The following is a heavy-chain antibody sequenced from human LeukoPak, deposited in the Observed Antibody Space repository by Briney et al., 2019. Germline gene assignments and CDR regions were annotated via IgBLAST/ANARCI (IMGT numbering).Heavy chain of an antibody. J-gene: IGHJ5*02. Sequence: ASVKVSCKASGYTFTSYDINWVRQATGQGLEWMGWMNPNSGNTGYAQKFQGRVTMTRNTSISTAYMELSSLRSEDMAVYYCARGAAPDYYGSGSSHNWFDPWGQGTLVTVSS. V-gene: IGHV1-8*01. CDR2: MNPNSGNT. CDR1: GYTFTSYD. CDR3: ARGAAPDYYGSGSSHNWFDP. D-gene: IGHD3-10*01.